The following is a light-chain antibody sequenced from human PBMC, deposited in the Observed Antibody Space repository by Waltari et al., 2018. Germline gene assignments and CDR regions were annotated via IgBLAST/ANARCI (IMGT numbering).Light chain of an antibody. Sequence: QSVLTQPRSVSGSPGQSVTISCTGPSSAVGDHNFVYWLQQHPGKAPKLLIYDVTKRPSVVPDRCSGSKSGNTASLSISGLQAEDEADYYCSSYAGSSTYVVFGGGTKLTVL. J-gene: IGLJ2*01. CDR3: SSYAGSSTYVV. V-gene: IGLV2-11*01. CDR1: SSAVGDHNF. CDR2: DVT.